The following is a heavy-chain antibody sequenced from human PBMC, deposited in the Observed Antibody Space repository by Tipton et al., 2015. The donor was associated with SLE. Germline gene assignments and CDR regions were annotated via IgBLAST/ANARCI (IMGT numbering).Heavy chain of an antibody. V-gene: IGHV4-34*01. CDR1: GGSFSGYY. CDR2: INHSGST. CDR3: ASPHI. J-gene: IGHJ3*02. Sequence: TLSLTCAVYGGSFSGYYWSWIRQPPGKWLEWIGKINHSGSTNYNPSLKSRVTISEDTSKNHFSLKLTSVTAADTAVYYCASPHIWGQGTMVTVSS.